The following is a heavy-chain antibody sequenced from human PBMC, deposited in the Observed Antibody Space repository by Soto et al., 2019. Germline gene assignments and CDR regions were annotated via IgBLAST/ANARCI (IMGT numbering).Heavy chain of an antibody. V-gene: IGHV4-34*01. CDR3: STRAYDTNGYYRFDP. CDR1: GGSFSGHS. CDR2: INHSGRV. J-gene: IGHJ5*01. D-gene: IGHD3-22*01. Sequence: ETLSLTCAVYGGSFSGHSWTWIRQSPGKGLEWIGDINHSGRVNYSPSLKSRVTISLDTSKNQLSLTLSAVTAADTAMYYCSTRAYDTNGYYRFDPWGQGTLVTVSS.